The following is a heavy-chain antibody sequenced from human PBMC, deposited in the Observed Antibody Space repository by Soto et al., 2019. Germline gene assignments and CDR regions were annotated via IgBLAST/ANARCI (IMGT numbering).Heavy chain of an antibody. CDR3: ARDIGYCSGGSCNNFDY. D-gene: IGHD2-15*01. CDR2: INAGNGNT. V-gene: IGHV1-3*01. J-gene: IGHJ4*02. CDR1: GYTFTSYA. Sequence: QVQLVRSGAEVKKPGASVKVSCKASGYTFTSYAMHWVRQAPGQRLEWMGWINAGNGNTKYSQKFQGRVTITRDTSASTAYMELSSLRSEDTAVYYCARDIGYCSGGSCNNFDYWGQGTLVTVSS.